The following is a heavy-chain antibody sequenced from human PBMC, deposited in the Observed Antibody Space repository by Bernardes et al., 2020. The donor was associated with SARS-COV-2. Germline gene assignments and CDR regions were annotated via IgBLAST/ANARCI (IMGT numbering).Heavy chain of an antibody. CDR3: ARMAAGLDSSSDY. V-gene: IGHV6-1*01. D-gene: IGHD6-6*01. J-gene: IGHJ4*02. CDR1: WDSFSSKSGA. Sequence: LKRSLTDAISWDSFSSKSGAWTLLRQSPSRGLAWLGRTYYRSKWFNDYAVSVKSRITINPDTSKNQFSLQLNSMTPEDTAVYYCARMAAGLDSSSDYWGQGTLVTVSS. CDR2: TYYRSKWFN.